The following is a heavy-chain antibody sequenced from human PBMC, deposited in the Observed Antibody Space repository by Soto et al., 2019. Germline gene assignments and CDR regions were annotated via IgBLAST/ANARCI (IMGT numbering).Heavy chain of an antibody. J-gene: IGHJ3*02. D-gene: IGHD2-2*02. Sequence: ASVKVSCKVSGYTLTELSMHWVRQAPGKGLEWMGGFDPEDGETIYAQKFQGRVTMTEDTSTDTAYMELSSLRSEDTAVYYCATVPRYCSSTSCYTNAFDIWGQGTMVTVSS. CDR1: GYTLTELS. CDR2: FDPEDGET. CDR3: ATVPRYCSSTSCYTNAFDI. V-gene: IGHV1-24*01.